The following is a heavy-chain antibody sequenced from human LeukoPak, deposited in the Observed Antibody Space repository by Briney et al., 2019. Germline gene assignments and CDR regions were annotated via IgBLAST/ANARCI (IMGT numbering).Heavy chain of an antibody. J-gene: IGHJ4*02. D-gene: IGHD1-26*01. Sequence: PGGSLRLSCAASGFTFSSYAMSWVRQAPGKGLEWVSAISGSGGSTYYADSVKGRFTISRDNAKNSLYLQMNSLRAEDTAVYYCARVRWELHNWGQGTLVTVSS. CDR3: ARVRWELHN. CDR2: ISGSGGST. CDR1: GFTFSSYA. V-gene: IGHV3-23*01.